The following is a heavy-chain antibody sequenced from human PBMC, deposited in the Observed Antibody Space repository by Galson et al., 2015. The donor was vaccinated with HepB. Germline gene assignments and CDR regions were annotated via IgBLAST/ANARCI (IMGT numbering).Heavy chain of an antibody. CDR3: AREGRMYCVGDCYLHF. Sequence: SLRLSCAASGFIFNNYAMSWVRQAPGKGLEWVSTISGSGGSTHYADYVKGRFTIARDNSKNTVYLQMDSLRGEDTAVYNCAREGRMYCVGDCYLHFWGQGTLVTVSS. J-gene: IGHJ4*02. D-gene: IGHD2-21*02. CDR1: GFIFNNYA. CDR2: ISGSGGST. V-gene: IGHV3-23*01.